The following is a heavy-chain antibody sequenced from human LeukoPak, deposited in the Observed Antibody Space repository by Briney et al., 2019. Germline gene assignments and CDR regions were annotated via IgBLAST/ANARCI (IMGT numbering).Heavy chain of an antibody. Sequence: PGGSLRLSCAASGFTFCNAWMSWVRQAPGKGLEWVGRIKSKTDGGTTDYAAPVKGRFTISRDDSKNTLYLQMNSLKTEDTAVYYCTTELITLDAFDIWGQGTMVTVSS. CDR3: TTELITLDAFDI. V-gene: IGHV3-15*01. CDR2: IKSKTDGGTT. D-gene: IGHD3-22*01. J-gene: IGHJ3*02. CDR1: GFTFCNAW.